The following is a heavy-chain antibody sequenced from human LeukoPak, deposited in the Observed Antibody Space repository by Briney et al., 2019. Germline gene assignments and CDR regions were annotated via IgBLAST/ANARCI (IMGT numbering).Heavy chain of an antibody. V-gene: IGHV4-4*07. CDR1: GGSISSYY. J-gene: IGHJ4*02. CDR3: ARVGIVGAPFDY. CDR2: INTSGIS. D-gene: IGHD1-26*01. Sequence: SETLSLTCTVSGGSISSYYYSWIRQPAGKGLEWIGRINTSGISNYNPSLKSRVTMSVDTSKNQFSLKLSSVTVADTAMYYCARVGIVGAPFDYWGQGTLVTVSS.